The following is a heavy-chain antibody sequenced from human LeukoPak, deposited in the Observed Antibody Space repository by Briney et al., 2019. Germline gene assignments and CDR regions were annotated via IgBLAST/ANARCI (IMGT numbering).Heavy chain of an antibody. Sequence: ASVEVSCKASGYTFTSYAMNWVRQAPGQGLEWMGWINTNTGNPTYAQGFTGRFVFSLDTSVSTAYLQISSLKAEDTAVYYCEFTGGDYEDYFDYWGQGTLVTVSS. V-gene: IGHV7-4-1*02. J-gene: IGHJ4*02. CDR2: INTNTGNP. CDR1: GYTFTSYA. CDR3: EFTGGDYEDYFDY. D-gene: IGHD4-17*01.